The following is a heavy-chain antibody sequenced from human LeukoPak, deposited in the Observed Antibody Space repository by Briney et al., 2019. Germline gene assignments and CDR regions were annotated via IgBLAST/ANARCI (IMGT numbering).Heavy chain of an antibody. Sequence: PGGSLRLSCAASGFTFSSYAMHWVRQAPGRGLEWVSSISSSSSYIYYADSLKGRFTISRDNAKNSLYLQVNSLRAEDTAVYFCVRGYCSGGTCYLDYWGQGTLVTVSS. D-gene: IGHD2-15*01. CDR1: GFTFSSYA. CDR2: ISSSSSYI. V-gene: IGHV3-21*01. CDR3: VRGYCSGGTCYLDY. J-gene: IGHJ4*02.